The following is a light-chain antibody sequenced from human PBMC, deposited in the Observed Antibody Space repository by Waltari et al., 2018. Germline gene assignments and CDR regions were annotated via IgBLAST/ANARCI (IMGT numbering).Light chain of an antibody. Sequence: DIQMTQFPSSLSASVGDRVVVTCRASQTISVSLSWYQQKPGKAPKLLIYGASSLQSGVPSRFSSSGSGTDFTLTISSLQPEDFGTYYCQQSKTPPLTFGGGTKVEF. J-gene: IGKJ4*01. V-gene: IGKV1-39*01. CDR1: QTISVS. CDR2: GAS. CDR3: QQSKTPPLT.